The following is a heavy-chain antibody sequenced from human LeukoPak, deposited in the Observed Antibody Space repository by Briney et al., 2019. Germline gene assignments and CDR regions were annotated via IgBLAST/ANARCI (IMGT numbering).Heavy chain of an antibody. V-gene: IGHV3-21*01. J-gene: IGHJ4*02. Sequence: PGGSLRLSCAVSGFTVSRAYMNWVRQAPGKGLEWVSSISSSSGYIYYADSVKGRFTISRDNAKNSLYLQMNSLRAEDTAVYYCARGYSYGYHDYWGQGTLVTVSS. CDR3: ARGYSYGYHDY. CDR2: ISSSSGYI. CDR1: GFTVSRAY. D-gene: IGHD5-18*01.